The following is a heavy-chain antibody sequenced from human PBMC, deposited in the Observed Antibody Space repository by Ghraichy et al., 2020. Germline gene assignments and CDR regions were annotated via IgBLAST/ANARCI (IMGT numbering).Heavy chain of an antibody. CDR1: GFTFSSYW. Sequence: GGSLRLSCAASGFTFSSYWMSWVRQAPGKGLEGVANIKQDGSEKYYVDSVKGRFTISRDNAKNSLYLQMNSLRAEDTAVYYCARRRVVPAAHPLPPDYGMDVWGQGTTVTVSS. CDR2: IKQDGSEK. J-gene: IGHJ6*02. CDR3: ARRRVVPAAHPLPPDYGMDV. V-gene: IGHV3-7*01. D-gene: IGHD2-2*01.